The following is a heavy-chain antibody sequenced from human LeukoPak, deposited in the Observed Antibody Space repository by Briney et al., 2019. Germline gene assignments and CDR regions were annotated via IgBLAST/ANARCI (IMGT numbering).Heavy chain of an antibody. V-gene: IGHV3-30*04. J-gene: IGHJ4*02. CDR3: ARSSSWYGSS. CDR2: ISYDRSNK. CDR1: GFTFSSYA. D-gene: IGHD6-13*01. Sequence: GRSLRLSCAASGFTFSSYAMHWVRQAPGRGLEWVAVISYDRSNKYYADSVKGRFTISRDNSKNTLYLQMNSLRAEDTAVYYCARSSSWYGSSWGQGTLVTVSS.